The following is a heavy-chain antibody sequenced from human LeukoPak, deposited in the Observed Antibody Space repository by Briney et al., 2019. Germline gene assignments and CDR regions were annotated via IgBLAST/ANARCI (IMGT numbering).Heavy chain of an antibody. J-gene: IGHJ5*02. Sequence: SETLSLTCTVCGGFISSSSYYWGWIRQPPGKGLEWIGSIYYSGRTYYNPSLKSRAAISVDTSKNQFSLKLSSVTAADTAVYYCAREPSRIINMIDGGNWFDPWGQGTLVTVSA. CDR1: GGFISSSSYY. V-gene: IGHV4-39*07. CDR3: AREPSRIINMIDGGNWFDP. CDR2: IYYSGRT. D-gene: IGHD3-22*01.